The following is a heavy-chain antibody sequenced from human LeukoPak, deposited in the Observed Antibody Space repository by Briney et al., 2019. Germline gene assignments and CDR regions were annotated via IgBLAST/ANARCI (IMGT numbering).Heavy chain of an antibody. CDR3: ARGLLGYCSSTSCYGYYYYMDV. D-gene: IGHD2-2*01. V-gene: IGHV4-61*02. CDR1: GGSLSSGSYY. CDR2: IYTSGST. Sequence: SQTLSLTCTVSGGSLSSGSYYWSWIRQPAGKGLEWIGRIYTSGSTNYNPSLKSRVTISVDTSKNQFSLKLSSVTAADTAVYYCARGLLGYCSSTSCYGYYYYMDVWGKGTTVTISS. J-gene: IGHJ6*03.